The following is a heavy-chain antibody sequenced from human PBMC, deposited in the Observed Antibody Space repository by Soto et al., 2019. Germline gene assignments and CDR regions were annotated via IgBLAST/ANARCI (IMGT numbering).Heavy chain of an antibody. V-gene: IGHV3-30*18. CDR3: AKHLLAVAGYLLGMDV. J-gene: IGHJ6*02. Sequence: QVQLVESGGGVVQPGRSLRLSCAASGFTFSSYGMHWVRQAPGKGLEWVAVISHDGSNKYFADSVKGRFTISRDNSQNTLYLQMSSLRAEDTAVYYWAKHLLAVAGYLLGMDVWGQGTTVTVSS. D-gene: IGHD6-19*01. CDR1: GFTFSSYG. CDR2: ISHDGSNK.